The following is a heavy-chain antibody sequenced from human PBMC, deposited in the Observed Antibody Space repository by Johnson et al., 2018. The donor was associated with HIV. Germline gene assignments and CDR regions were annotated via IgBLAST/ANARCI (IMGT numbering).Heavy chain of an antibody. CDR3: ARFDSFDAFDI. D-gene: IGHD3-9*01. J-gene: IGHJ3*02. V-gene: IGHV3-66*01. Sequence: EVQLVESGGGLVQPGGSLRLSCAASGFTFSDYYMSWIRQAPGKGLEWVSVIYSGGSTHYADSVKGRFTISRDNSKNTLYLQINSLRAEDTAVYYCARFDSFDAFDIWGQGTMVIVS. CDR2: IYSGGST. CDR1: GFTFSDYY.